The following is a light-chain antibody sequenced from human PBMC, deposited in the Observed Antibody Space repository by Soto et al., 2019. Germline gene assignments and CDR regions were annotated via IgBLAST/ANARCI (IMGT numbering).Light chain of an antibody. V-gene: IGLV3-21*02. CDR2: DDS. CDR1: NIGSKS. Sequence: SYELTQPPSVSVAPGQTARITCGGNNIGSKSVHWYQQKPGQAPVLAVYDDSDRPSGSPERFSGSNYGNTATLTISRVAAGDEADYYCQVWDSSSDHYVFGTGTKLTVL. J-gene: IGLJ1*01. CDR3: QVWDSSSDHYV.